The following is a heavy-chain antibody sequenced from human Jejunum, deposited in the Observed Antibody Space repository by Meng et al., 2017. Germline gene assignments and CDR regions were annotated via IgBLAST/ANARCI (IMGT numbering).Heavy chain of an antibody. CDR1: GDSVSNYF. CDR2: MFYSGST. J-gene: IGHJ4*02. V-gene: IGHV4-59*02. D-gene: IGHD5-24*01. Sequence: SETLSLTCTVSGDSVSNYFCTWIRQPPGKGLEWIGYMFYSGSTNYNPSLKSRVTISVDTTKNQFSLKLNSVTAADTAVYYCARASERGYYFDYWGQGSPVTVSS. CDR3: ARASERGYYFDY.